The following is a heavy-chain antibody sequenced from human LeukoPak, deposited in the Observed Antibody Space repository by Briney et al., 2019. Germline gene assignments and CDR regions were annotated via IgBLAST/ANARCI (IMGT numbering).Heavy chain of an antibody. CDR3: ARDLTKLDVFGDSYGLFDY. V-gene: IGHV3-23*01. J-gene: IGHJ4*02. D-gene: IGHD5-18*01. Sequence: GGSLRLSCAASGFTFSSYAMSWVRQAPGKGLEWVSAISGSGGSTYYADSVKGRFTISRDNAKNSLYLQMNSLRAEDTAVYYCARDLTKLDVFGDSYGLFDYWGQGTLVTVSS. CDR2: ISGSGGST. CDR1: GFTFSSYA.